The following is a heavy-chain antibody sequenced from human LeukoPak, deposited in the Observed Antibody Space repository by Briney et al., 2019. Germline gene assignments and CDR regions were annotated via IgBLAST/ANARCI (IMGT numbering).Heavy chain of an antibody. V-gene: IGHV1-3*01. CDR2: NNAGYGNT. J-gene: IGHJ4*02. CDR1: GYTFTSYA. D-gene: IGHD3-16*01. Sequence: ASVKVSCKASGYTFTSYAMHWVRQAPGQRLEWMGWNNAGYGNTKYSQKCQGRVTITRDTSASTAYMELSSLRSEDTAVYYCARMARPILTGTGYDYSFDYWGQGTLVTVSS. CDR3: ARMARPILTGTGYDYSFDY.